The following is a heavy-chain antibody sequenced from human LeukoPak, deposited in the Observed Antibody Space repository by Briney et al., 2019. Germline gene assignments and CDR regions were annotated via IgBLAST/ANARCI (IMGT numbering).Heavy chain of an antibody. J-gene: IGHJ3*02. CDR2: IIPIFGTA. V-gene: IGHV1-69*13. Sequence: SVKVSCKASGGTFSSYAISWVRRAPGQGLEWMGGIIPIFGTANYAQKFQGRVTITADESTSTAYMELSSLRSEDTAVYYCASPTADYYYDSSGYYDPPDDAFDIWGQGTVVTVSS. CDR1: GGTFSSYA. CDR3: ASPTADYYYDSSGYYDPPDDAFDI. D-gene: IGHD3-22*01.